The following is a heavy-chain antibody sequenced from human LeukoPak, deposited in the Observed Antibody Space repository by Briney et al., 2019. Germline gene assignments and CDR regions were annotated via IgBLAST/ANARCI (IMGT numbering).Heavy chain of an antibody. D-gene: IGHD3-9*01. V-gene: IGHV3-21*05. CDR1: GFTFSSHP. CDR2: ISSSSSYT. CDR3: ARDLTPYYDYGMGV. Sequence: GGSLRLSCAASGFTFSSHPMHWVRQAPGKGLEWVSYISSSSSYTNYADSVKGRFTISRDNAKNSLYLQMNSLRAEDTAVYYCARDLTPYYDYGMGVWGQGTTVTVSS. J-gene: IGHJ6*02.